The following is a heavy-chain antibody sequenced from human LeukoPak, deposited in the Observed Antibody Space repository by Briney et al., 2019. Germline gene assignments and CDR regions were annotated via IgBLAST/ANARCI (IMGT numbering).Heavy chain of an antibody. CDR2: IYSGGTT. CDR1: GFSVSSNY. D-gene: IGHD3-22*01. Sequence: PGGSLRPSCAASGFSVSSNYMSWVRQAPGKGLEWVSVIYSGGTTYYADSVKGRFIISRDNSKNTLYLQMNNLRAEDTAVYYCARSPWGITMIAEAWGQGTLVTVSS. J-gene: IGHJ5*02. CDR3: ARSPWGITMIAEA. V-gene: IGHV3-53*01.